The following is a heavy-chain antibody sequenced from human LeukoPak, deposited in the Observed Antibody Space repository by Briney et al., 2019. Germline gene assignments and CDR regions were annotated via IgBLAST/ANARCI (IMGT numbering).Heavy chain of an antibody. CDR1: GGSISSYY. CDR2: IYYNGST. Sequence: SETLSLTCTVSGGSISSYYWSWIRQPPGKGLEWIGYIYYNGSTNDNPSLKSRVTIPVDTSKNQFSLKLSSVTAADTAVYYCVRGGGTFDIWGQGTMVTVSS. V-gene: IGHV4-59*01. CDR3: VRGGGTFDI. D-gene: IGHD3-16*01. J-gene: IGHJ3*02.